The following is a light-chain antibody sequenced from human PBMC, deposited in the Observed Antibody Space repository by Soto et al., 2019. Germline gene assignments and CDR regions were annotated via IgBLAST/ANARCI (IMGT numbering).Light chain of an antibody. Sequence: DIQMTPSPSTLSASVGDRVTITCRASQSITRWLAWYQQKPGKAPQLLIYDASSLESGVPSTFSGSGSGTEFNLTISSLQPDDFATYYCQQYNSYSGYTFGQGTNLEIK. V-gene: IGKV1-5*01. CDR1: QSITRW. CDR3: QQYNSYSGYT. J-gene: IGKJ2*01. CDR2: DAS.